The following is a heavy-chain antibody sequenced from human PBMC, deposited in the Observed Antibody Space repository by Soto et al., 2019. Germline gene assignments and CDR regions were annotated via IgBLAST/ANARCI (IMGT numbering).Heavy chain of an antibody. Sequence: SETLSLTWAASGGSIISNHWWTWVRQSPGKGLEWIGEIYHNGTTDYNPSLKSRFTISVDTSKIHFSLSFTPVTVRDTAPSFCARGPQYWGPGKLVTVSS. J-gene: IGHJ4*02. V-gene: IGHV4-4*02. CDR3: ARGPQY. CDR1: GGSIISNHW. CDR2: IYHNGTT.